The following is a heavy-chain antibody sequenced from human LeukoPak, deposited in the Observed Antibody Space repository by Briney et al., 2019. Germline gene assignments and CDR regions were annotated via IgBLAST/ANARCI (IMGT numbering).Heavy chain of an antibody. CDR3: ARQRGGTTGNNFDY. CDR1: GDSISRYH. CDR2: IYTSGST. V-gene: IGHV4-4*07. Sequence: SETLSLTCTVSGDSISRYHWSWIRQPTGKGLEWIGRIYTSGSTNYNPSLKSRVTISVDTSKNQFSLKLSSVTAADTAVYYCARQRGGTTGNNFDYWGQGTLVTVSS. D-gene: IGHD1-1*01. J-gene: IGHJ4*02.